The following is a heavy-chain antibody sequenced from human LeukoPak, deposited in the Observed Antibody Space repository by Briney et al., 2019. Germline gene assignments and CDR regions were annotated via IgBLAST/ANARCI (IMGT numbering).Heavy chain of an antibody. Sequence: SETLSLTCTVSGGSISSYYWSWIRQPPGKGLEWIGYIYYSGSTNYNPSLKSRVTISVDTSKNQFSLKLSSVTAADTAVYYCARWAAAGNWFDPWGQGTLVTVSS. D-gene: IGHD6-13*01. CDR3: ARWAAAGNWFDP. CDR1: GGSISSYY. V-gene: IGHV4-59*01. CDR2: IYYSGST. J-gene: IGHJ5*02.